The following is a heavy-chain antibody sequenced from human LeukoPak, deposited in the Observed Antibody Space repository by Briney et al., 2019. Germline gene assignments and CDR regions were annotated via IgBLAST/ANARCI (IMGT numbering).Heavy chain of an antibody. CDR3: TMSNRGYCSSTSCHSPDY. CDR2: IDLTDSYT. J-gene: IGHJ4*02. Sequence: GESLKISCKGSGYSFTSYRISWVRQMPGKGLEWMGRIDLTDSYTNYSPSVQGHVTISADKSISTAYLQWSSLKASDTAMYYCTMSNRGYCSSTSCHSPDYWGQGTLVTVSS. V-gene: IGHV5-10-1*01. D-gene: IGHD2-2*01. CDR1: GYSFTSYR.